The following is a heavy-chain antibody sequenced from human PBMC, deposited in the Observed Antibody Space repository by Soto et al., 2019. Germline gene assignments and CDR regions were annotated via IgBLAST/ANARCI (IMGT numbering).Heavy chain of an antibody. CDR2: ISFDGYNK. CDR3: AKDFHPADPGNWFDS. CDR1: GFTFNAYG. J-gene: IGHJ5*01. V-gene: IGHV3-30*18. Sequence: QVQLVESGGGVVQPGKSLRLSCAASGFTFNAYGMHWVRQAPGKGLEWVTFISFDGYNKNYVDSLKGRFTISRDNSKNTLHLRVNSLKPEDTAVYYCAKDFHPADPGNWFDSWGQGTLVTVSS.